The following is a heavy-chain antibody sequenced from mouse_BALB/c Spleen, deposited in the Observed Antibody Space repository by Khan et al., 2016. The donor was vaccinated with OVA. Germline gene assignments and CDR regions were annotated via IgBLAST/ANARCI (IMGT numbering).Heavy chain of an antibody. V-gene: IGHV1-31*01. CDR2: IDPFNGGT. CDR1: AYPFTSYY. Sequence: VQLQQSGPELMKPGASVTISCKASAYPFTSYYIHWVKQSHGKTLEWIVCIDPFNGGTTYNQKFKGKATLTVDKSSSTAYMHVSTLTSEDSAVYYCARRTLDYWGQGTSVTVSS. J-gene: IGHJ4*01. CDR3: ARRTLDY.